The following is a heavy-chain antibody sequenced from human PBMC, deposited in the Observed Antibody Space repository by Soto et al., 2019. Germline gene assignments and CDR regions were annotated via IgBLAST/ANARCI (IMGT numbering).Heavy chain of an antibody. J-gene: IGHJ5*02. CDR2: FSRTDNTV. V-gene: IGHV3-48*03. CDR3: ARALVLLWFGAS. D-gene: IGHD3-10*01. Sequence: PGGSLRLSCAASGFMFSDYAMDWVRQAPGKGLEWVSYFSRTDNTVQYADSVKGRFIISRDNVANSLYLQMHSLTAEDTAIYYCARALVLLWFGASWGQGTLVTVSS. CDR1: GFMFSDYA.